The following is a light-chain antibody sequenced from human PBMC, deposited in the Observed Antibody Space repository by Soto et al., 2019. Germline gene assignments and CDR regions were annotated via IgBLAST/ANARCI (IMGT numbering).Light chain of an antibody. CDR3: QQSYRTPYT. V-gene: IGKV1-39*01. CDR1: QSVSSY. Sequence: DIQMTQSPSSLSASVGDRVTITCRASQSVSSYLNWFQQKPGKAPKLLIQDASSVHSGVPSRFSGSGSGTDFALTISSLQPGDFATYYCQQSYRTPYTFGQGTNLEI. J-gene: IGKJ2*01. CDR2: DAS.